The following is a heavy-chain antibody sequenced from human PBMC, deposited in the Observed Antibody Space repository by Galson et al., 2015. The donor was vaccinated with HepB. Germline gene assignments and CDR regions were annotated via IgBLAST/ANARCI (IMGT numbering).Heavy chain of an antibody. D-gene: IGHD3-22*01. V-gene: IGHV3-66*02. CDR3: ARRIRGYYLDY. CDR2: IYSGGST. CDR1: GFTVSSNY. J-gene: IGHJ4*02. Sequence: SLRLSCAASGFTVSSNYMSWVRQAPGKGLEWVSVIYSGGSTYYADSVKGRFTISRDNSKNTLYLQMNSLRAEDTAVYYCARRIRGYYLDYWGQGTLVTVSS.